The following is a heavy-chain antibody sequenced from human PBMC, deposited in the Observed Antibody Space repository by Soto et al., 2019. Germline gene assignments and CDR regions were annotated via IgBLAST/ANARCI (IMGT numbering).Heavy chain of an antibody. V-gene: IGHV3-21*01. CDR3: ARASITMVRGLFDP. CDR2: ISSSSSYI. D-gene: IGHD3-10*01. CDR1: GFTFSSYS. J-gene: IGHJ5*02. Sequence: GGSLRLSCAASGFTFSSYSMNWVRQAPGKGLEWVSSISSSSSYIYYADSVKGRFTISRDNAKNSLYLQMNSLRAEDTAVYYCARASITMVRGLFDPWGQGTLVTVPQ.